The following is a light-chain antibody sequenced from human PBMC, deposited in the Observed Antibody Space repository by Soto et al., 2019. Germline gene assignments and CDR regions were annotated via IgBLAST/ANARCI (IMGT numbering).Light chain of an antibody. Sequence: EIVFTQSPATLSLSPGERATLSCRASQSVNSNLAWYQQKLGQAPRVLIYGASTRATGIPDRFSGSASGTDFTLTISRLEPEDSAVYYCQQYGSSPTWTFGQGTKVDIK. CDR2: GAS. J-gene: IGKJ1*01. V-gene: IGKV3-20*01. CDR1: QSVNSN. CDR3: QQYGSSPTWT.